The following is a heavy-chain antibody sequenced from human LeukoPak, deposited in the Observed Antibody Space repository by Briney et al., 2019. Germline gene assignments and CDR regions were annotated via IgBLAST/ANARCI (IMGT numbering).Heavy chain of an antibody. V-gene: IGHV3-48*04. J-gene: IGHJ3*02. Sequence: SGGSLRLSCAASGFTFSSYSMNWVRQAPGKGLEWVSYISSSSSTIYYADSVKGRFTISRDNAKNSLYLQMNSLRAEDTAVYYCARDAIRIQLGAFDIWGQGTMVTVSS. CDR2: ISSSSSTI. CDR3: ARDAIRIQLGAFDI. D-gene: IGHD5-18*01. CDR1: GFTFSSYS.